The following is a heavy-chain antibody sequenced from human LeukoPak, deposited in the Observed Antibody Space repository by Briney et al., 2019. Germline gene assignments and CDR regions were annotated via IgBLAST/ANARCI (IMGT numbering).Heavy chain of an antibody. J-gene: IGHJ4*02. D-gene: IGHD2-15*01. CDR2: INHSGST. V-gene: IGHV4-34*01. Sequence: SETLSLTCAVYGGSFSGYYRSWIRQPPGKGLEWIGEINHSGSTNYNPSLKSRVTISVDTSKNQFSLKLSSVTAADTAVYYCARGWTTRLDYWGQGTLVTVSS. CDR1: GGSFSGYY. CDR3: ARGWTTRLDY.